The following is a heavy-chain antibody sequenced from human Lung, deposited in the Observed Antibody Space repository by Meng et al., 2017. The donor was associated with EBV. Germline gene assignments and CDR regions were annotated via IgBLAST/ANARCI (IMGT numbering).Heavy chain of an antibody. CDR3: ARGRRNEPLFDY. J-gene: IGHJ4*02. CDR2: LIAVFDKT. D-gene: IGHD1-14*01. Sequence: VPVVQSGAEVKKPGSSVKVACKTSGGSFSTHTFSWVRQAPGQGLEWMGGLIAVFDKTKAAPRFQDRVTFTADESTSTAYMELSSLTFDDTAVYFCARGRRNEPLFDYWGQGTLVTVSS. V-gene: IGHV1-69*13. CDR1: GGSFSTHT.